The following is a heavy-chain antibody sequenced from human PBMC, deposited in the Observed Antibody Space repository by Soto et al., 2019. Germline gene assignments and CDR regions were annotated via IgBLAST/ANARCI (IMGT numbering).Heavy chain of an antibody. CDR1: GDIVSSISVA. CDR3: ARSEEDSDYYYYGLDV. D-gene: IGHD2-15*01. J-gene: IGHJ6*02. V-gene: IGHV6-1*01. Sequence: PSQTLSLPCVISGDIVSSISVAWHWVSHSPSRGIEWLGRTYYRSRWYSDFAVSVRGRIVINADTSKNQFSLQLNSVTPEDTAVYFCARSEEDSDYYYYGLDVWGQGTTVTVSS. CDR2: TYYRSRWYS.